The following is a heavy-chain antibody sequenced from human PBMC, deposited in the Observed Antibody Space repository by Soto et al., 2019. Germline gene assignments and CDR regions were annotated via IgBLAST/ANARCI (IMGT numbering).Heavy chain of an antibody. CDR2: INPSGDST. CDR1: AFTFIRHF. V-gene: IGHV3-23*01. CDR3: AKVDVSTAGSFDY. Sequence: SLRLSCVASAFTFIRHFLSWVRQAPGKGLEWVSTINPSGDSTFYADSVKVRFTISRDNSKNTVYLQMNSLSVGDTAVYLCAKVDVSTAGSFDYWGQGALVTVSS. J-gene: IGHJ4*02. D-gene: IGHD6-13*01.